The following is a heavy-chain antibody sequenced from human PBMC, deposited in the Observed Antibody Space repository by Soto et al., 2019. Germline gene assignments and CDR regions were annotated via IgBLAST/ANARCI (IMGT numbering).Heavy chain of an antibody. CDR3: ASMIVVVNAEYFQH. V-gene: IGHV4-34*10. CDR1: GGCVNGYY. Sequence: SETLSITCAVYGGCVNGYYWNGIRQPPGRGLEWIGEINHTGGTHYNPSLKSRVTMSVDTSKNQFSLKLSSVTAADTAVYYCASMIVVVNAEYFQHWGQGTLVTVSS. J-gene: IGHJ1*01. D-gene: IGHD3-22*01. CDR2: INHTGGT.